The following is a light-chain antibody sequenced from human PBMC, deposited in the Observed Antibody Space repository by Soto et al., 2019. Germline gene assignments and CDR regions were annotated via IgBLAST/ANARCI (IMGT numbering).Light chain of an antibody. CDR2: TAS. Sequence: DIQMTQSPSSLSASIGDRVIITCRTSQSVSPCLNWYRHKPGEAPRLLIYTASTLHGGVPSRFSGSGSGTEFTLTISSLQPEDFATYYCQESYSSPFTIGPGTRVDVK. CDR3: QESYSSPFT. V-gene: IGKV1-39*01. J-gene: IGKJ3*01. CDR1: QSVSPC.